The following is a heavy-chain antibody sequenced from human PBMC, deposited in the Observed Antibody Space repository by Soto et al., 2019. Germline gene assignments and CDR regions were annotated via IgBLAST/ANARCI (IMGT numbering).Heavy chain of an antibody. V-gene: IGHV3-23*01. J-gene: IGHJ3*01. CDR2: IGGRGNSA. D-gene: IGHD5-12*01. Sequence: LRLSCAASGFIFTNYAMNWVRQAPGKGLEWVSVIGGRGNSAYYADSVQGRFTISRDNSKNTLSLQMSSLTADDTAIYYCVREGRGSFDFWGRGTMVTVSS. CDR1: GFIFTNYA. CDR3: VREGRGSFDF.